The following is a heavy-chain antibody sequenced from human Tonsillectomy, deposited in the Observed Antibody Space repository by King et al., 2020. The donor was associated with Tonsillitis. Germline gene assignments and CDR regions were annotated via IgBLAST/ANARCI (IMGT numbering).Heavy chain of an antibody. CDR3: AQRHRDSSCYYSGFDS. D-gene: IGHD3-22*01. Sequence: VQLVESGGGVVQPGGSLRLSCAPSGFTFNDYDMSWIRQAPGKGLEWVAYIRDDGNNKYYADSVTGRFTISRDNSRNKLYLQMNGLRTGDTAVYYCAQRHRDSSCYYSGFDSWGQGTLVTVSS. V-gene: IGHV3-30*02. CDR1: GFTFNDYD. J-gene: IGHJ4*02. CDR2: IRDDGNNK.